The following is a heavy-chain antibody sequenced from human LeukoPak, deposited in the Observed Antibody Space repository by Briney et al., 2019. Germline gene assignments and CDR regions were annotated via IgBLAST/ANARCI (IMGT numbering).Heavy chain of an antibody. CDR2: IYYSGST. D-gene: IGHD3-10*01. J-gene: IGHJ5*02. Sequence: SQTPSLTCTVSGGSISSGDYYWSWIRQPPGKGLEWIGYIYYSGSTYHNPSLKSRVTISVDTSKNQFSLKLSSVTAADTAVYYCASLVRPWNWFDPWGQGTLVTVSS. CDR3: ASLVRPWNWFDP. CDR1: GGSISSGDYY. V-gene: IGHV4-30-4*01.